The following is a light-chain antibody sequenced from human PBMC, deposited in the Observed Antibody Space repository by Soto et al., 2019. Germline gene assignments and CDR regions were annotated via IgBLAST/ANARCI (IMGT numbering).Light chain of an antibody. CDR1: QSVSSN. Sequence: EIVMTQSPATLSVSPGERATLSCRASQSVSSNLAWYQQKPGQAPRLLIYGASTRATGIPARFSGSGSGTEFTLTISSLQSEDFAVYYCKQYTHWPPGTFGQGTKVDIK. J-gene: IGKJ1*01. CDR2: GAS. CDR3: KQYTHWPPGT. V-gene: IGKV3-15*01.